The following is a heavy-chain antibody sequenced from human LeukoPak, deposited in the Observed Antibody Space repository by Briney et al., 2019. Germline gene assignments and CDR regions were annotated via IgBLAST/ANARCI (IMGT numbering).Heavy chain of an antibody. Sequence: PGRSLRLSCAASGFTFSTYGMHWVRQAPGKGLQWVAVIWYDGSNKQYADSVKGRFTISRDNSKNTLYLQMNSLRAEDTAVYYCARSRYCSSTSRYGFLDYWGQGTLVTVSS. D-gene: IGHD2-2*01. CDR1: GFTFSTYG. CDR2: IWYDGSNK. CDR3: ARSRYCSSTSRYGFLDY. J-gene: IGHJ4*02. V-gene: IGHV3-33*01.